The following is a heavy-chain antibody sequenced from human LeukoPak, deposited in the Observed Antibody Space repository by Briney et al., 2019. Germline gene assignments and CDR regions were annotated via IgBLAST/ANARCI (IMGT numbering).Heavy chain of an antibody. CDR3: AKARTKTTVTTYPRGGMDV. D-gene: IGHD4-17*01. J-gene: IGHJ6*02. Sequence: PGGSLRLSCAASGFTFSSYAMSWVRQAPGKGLEWVSAISGSGGSTYYADSVKGRFTISRDNSKNTLYLQMNSLRAEDTAVYYCAKARTKTTVTTYPRGGMDVWGQGTTVTVSS. V-gene: IGHV3-23*01. CDR2: ISGSGGST. CDR1: GFTFSSYA.